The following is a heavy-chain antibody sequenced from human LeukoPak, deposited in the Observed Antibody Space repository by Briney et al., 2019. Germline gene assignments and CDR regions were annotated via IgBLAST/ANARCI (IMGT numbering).Heavy chain of an antibody. CDR1: GFTFSNYW. Sequence: GGSLRLSCAASGFTFSNYWMSWVRQAPGKGLEWVANIKQDGSEKYYLDSVTGRFTISRDNSKNTLYLQMNSLRAEDTAVYYCARENIAAAGPFDYWGQGTLVTVSS. D-gene: IGHD6-13*01. V-gene: IGHV3-7*01. CDR2: IKQDGSEK. CDR3: ARENIAAAGPFDY. J-gene: IGHJ4*02.